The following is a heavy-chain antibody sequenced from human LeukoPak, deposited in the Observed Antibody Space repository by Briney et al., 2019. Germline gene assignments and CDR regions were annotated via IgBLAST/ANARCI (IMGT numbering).Heavy chain of an antibody. V-gene: IGHV3-74*01. J-gene: IGHJ3*01. CDR3: VVVVEPPDSDGFDV. CDR1: GFTFGNSW. Sequence: GGSLRLSCAASGFTFGNSWVHWVRQASGKGLVWVSLINADGSTATYADSVKGRFTISRDNARNTLSLQMNSLTIEDTAVYYCVVVVEPPDSDGFDVWGQGTMITVSS. D-gene: IGHD1-14*01. CDR2: INADGSTA.